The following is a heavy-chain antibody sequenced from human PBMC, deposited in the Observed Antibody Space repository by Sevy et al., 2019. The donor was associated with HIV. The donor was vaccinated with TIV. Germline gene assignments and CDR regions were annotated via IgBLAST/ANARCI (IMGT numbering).Heavy chain of an antibody. CDR2: ISSSGVYE. D-gene: IGHD1-26*01. J-gene: IGHJ4*02. CDR3: ARVPDSGGRGRADY. V-gene: IGHV3-21*01. CDR1: GFTFNTFG. Sequence: GGSLRLSCAASGFTFNTFGMHWVRQAPGEGLEWISSISSSGVYEYYADSVRGRFTISRDNAKNSLSLQMNGLRVEDTGVYYCARVPDSGGRGRADYWGQGTRVTVSS.